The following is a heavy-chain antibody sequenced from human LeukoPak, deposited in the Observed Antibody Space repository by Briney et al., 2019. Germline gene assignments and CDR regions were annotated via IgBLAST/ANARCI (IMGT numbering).Heavy chain of an antibody. CDR1: GFTFSSYA. J-gene: IGHJ4*02. D-gene: IGHD3-22*01. CDR2: IRYDGSNK. V-gene: IGHV3-30*02. CDR3: AKDRRDYDSSGYLDY. Sequence: GGSLRLSCAASGFTFSSYAMSWVRQAPGKGLEWVAFIRYDGSNKYYADSVKGRFTISRDNSKNTLYLQMNSLRTEDTAVYYCAKDRRDYDSSGYLDYWGQGTLVTVSS.